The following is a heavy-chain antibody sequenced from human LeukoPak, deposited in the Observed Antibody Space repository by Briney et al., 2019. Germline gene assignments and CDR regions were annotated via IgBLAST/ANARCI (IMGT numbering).Heavy chain of an antibody. CDR3: AKDIGPHLPPASFALGY. V-gene: IGHV3-9*01. D-gene: IGHD2-2*01. CDR1: GFTFDDYA. CDR2: VNWNGGSV. J-gene: IGHJ4*02. Sequence: GRSLRLSCAGAGFTFDDYAIHWVRQAPGKGLESVAGVNWNGGSVGYADSVKGRFIVSRDNAKNSLFLQMNSLRPEDTALYFCAKDIGPHLPPASFALGYWGQGTPVSVSS.